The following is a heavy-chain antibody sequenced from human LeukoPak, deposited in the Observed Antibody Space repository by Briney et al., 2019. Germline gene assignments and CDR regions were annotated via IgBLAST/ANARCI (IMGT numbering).Heavy chain of an antibody. Sequence: GASVKVSCKASGGTFSSYAISWVRQAPGQGLEWMGGIIPIFGTANYAQKFQGRVTITTDESTSTAYMELSSLRSEDTAVYYCANSIAAAGTVYYYMDVWGKGTTVTVSS. J-gene: IGHJ6*03. CDR2: IIPIFGTA. CDR1: GGTFSSYA. CDR3: ANSIAAAGTVYYYMDV. V-gene: IGHV1-69*05. D-gene: IGHD6-13*01.